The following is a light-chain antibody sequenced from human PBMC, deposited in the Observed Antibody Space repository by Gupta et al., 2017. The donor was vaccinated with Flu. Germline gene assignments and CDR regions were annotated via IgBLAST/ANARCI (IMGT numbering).Light chain of an antibody. CDR2: VAS. CDR3: QQANSFPIT. V-gene: IGKV1-12*01. Sequence: SVGDRVTITCRASQDISRYLAWYQQKPGKGPKLLIHVASSLQSGVPARFSGSGSGTEFTLTISSLQPEDFATYFCQQANSFPITFGQGTRVEIK. CDR1: QDISRY. J-gene: IGKJ5*01.